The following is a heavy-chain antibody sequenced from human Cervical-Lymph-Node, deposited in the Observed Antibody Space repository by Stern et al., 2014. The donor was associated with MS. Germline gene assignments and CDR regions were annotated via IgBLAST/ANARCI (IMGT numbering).Heavy chain of an antibody. CDR1: GGSITNYYW. V-gene: IGHV2-26*01. J-gene: IGHJ4*02. D-gene: IGHD5-12*01. CDR3: ARMGVARSLAC. CDR2: SFSNDEK. Sequence: QESGPGLVKPSETLSLTCTVSGGSITNYYWSWIRQPPGKAPEWLAHSFSNDEKSYSSSLKSRRSVSRDTSKSQVVLTMTNMDPVDTGTYYCARMGVARSLACWGQGTLVTVSS.